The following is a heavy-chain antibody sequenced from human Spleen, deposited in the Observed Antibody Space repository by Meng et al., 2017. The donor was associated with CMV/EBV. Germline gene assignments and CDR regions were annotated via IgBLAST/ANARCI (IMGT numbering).Heavy chain of an antibody. CDR3: ARVTEYGGNCFDS. CDR2: VYHSGYT. V-gene: IGHV4-4*02. CDR1: GTSISTSNG. Sequence: AASGTSISTSNGWSWVRQPPGKGLEWIGEVYHSGYTNYNPSLKSRVTMSVDRSKNQFSLRLSSVTAADTAIYYCARVTEYGGNCFDSWGQGTLVTVSS. D-gene: IGHD4/OR15-4a*01. J-gene: IGHJ4*02.